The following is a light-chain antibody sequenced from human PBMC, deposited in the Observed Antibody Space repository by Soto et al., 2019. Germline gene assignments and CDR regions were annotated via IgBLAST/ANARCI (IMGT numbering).Light chain of an antibody. Sequence: QSVVTQPPSASGTPGQRVALSCSGSSSNMGANSVSWYQHLPGTAPKLLIYDDNRRPSGVPDRFSGSRSGASASLAIRGLQSEDEGDYYCATWDDVLNTPVFGGGTNSPS. V-gene: IGLV1-44*01. CDR2: DDN. CDR3: ATWDDVLNTPV. CDR1: SSNMGANS. J-gene: IGLJ3*02.